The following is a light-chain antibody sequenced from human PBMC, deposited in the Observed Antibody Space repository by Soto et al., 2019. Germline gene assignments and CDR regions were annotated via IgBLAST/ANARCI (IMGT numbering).Light chain of an antibody. CDR2: GAA. V-gene: IGKV3-15*01. J-gene: IGKJ3*01. Sequence: EILMTQSPATLSVSPGERATLSCRASQSINDNLAWFQQKPGQAPRLLVYGAATRAAGVPATFSGSGSGTEFTLTISSLQSEDFAVYFCQPYDDWPFTFGPGTKVDIK. CDR1: QSINDN. CDR3: QPYDDWPFT.